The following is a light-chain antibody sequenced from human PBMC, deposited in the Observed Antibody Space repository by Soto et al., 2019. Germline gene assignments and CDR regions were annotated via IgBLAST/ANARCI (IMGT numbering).Light chain of an antibody. CDR3: QQYGRSPPFT. CDR1: QSVSSTY. CDR2: GGS. V-gene: IGKV3-20*01. J-gene: IGKJ2*01. Sequence: EIVLTQSPGTLSLSPGERATLSCRASQSVSSTYIAWYQQNPGRAPRLLIYGGSSRATGIPDRFSGSGSGTDFTLTISRLEPEDFAVYFCQQYGRSPPFTFGQGTKVEIK.